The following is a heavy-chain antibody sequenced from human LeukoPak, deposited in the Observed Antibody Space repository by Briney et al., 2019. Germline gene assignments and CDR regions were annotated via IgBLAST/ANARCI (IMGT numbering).Heavy chain of an antibody. CDR3: ARLDSCSWSGWFDP. V-gene: IGHV4-39*01. J-gene: IGHJ5*02. D-gene: IGHD6-13*01. CDR2: IYYTGST. Sequence: SETLSLTCTVSGASISSSSYYWGWIRQPPGKGLEWIGSIYYTGSTYYNPSLKSRVTISVDTSKNQFSLKLNSVTAADTAVYYCARLDSCSWSGWFDPWGQGTLVTVSS. CDR1: GASISSSSYY.